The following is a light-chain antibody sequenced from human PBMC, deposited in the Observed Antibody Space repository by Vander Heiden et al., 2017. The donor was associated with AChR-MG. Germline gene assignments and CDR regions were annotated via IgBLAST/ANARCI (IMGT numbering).Light chain of an antibody. Sequence: QSALTQPASVSESPGQSITISCTGTTSDVGSYYLVSWYQQHPGKAPKRMMYEVSKRPSGVSNRFSGSRSGNTASLTISGLQADDEAEYFCCAYAGSSTLVFGGGTKLTVL. V-gene: IGLV2-23*02. CDR2: EVS. CDR1: TSDVGSYYL. CDR3: CAYAGSSTLV. J-gene: IGLJ2*01.